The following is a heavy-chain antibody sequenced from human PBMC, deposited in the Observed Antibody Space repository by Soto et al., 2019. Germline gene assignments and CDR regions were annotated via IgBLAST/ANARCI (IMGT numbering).Heavy chain of an antibody. Sequence: EVQLVESGGGLVQPGGSLRLSCEASGFTFRNYAMHWVRQATGKGLEWVSGISAAGDPDYADSVEGRCTISRENAQNSFFRQMNSLRVGDTAVYYCARTDRDCYGLDVWGHATTVIVSS. V-gene: IGHV3-13*05. J-gene: IGHJ6*02. CDR1: GFTFRNYA. CDR2: ISAAGDP. CDR3: ARTDRDCYGLDV.